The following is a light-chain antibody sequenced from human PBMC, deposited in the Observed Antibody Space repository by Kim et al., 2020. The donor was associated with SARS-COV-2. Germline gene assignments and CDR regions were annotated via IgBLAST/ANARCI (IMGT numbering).Light chain of an antibody. J-gene: IGKJ4*01. CDR3: QQNDNVPPT. V-gene: IGKV1-33*01. CDR1: QDITTY. Sequence: DIQMTQSPSSLSASVGDRVTIACQASQDITTYLNWYQQKPGKAPKLLIYDASTLETGVPSRFSGSGSGTDFTFTISSLQPEDFATYYCQQNDNVPPTFGGGTKVDIK. CDR2: DAS.